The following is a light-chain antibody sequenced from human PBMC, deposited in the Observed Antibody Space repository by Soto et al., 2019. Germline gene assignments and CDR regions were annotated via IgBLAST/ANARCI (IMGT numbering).Light chain of an antibody. CDR3: QQYDYSIT. J-gene: IGKJ5*01. Sequence: EIVLTQSPGTLSLSPGERATLSCRASQSVSSNTLAWYHQKPGQTPRLLIYGASSRATGIPERFSGSGSGTDFTLTIIRLEPEDFAVYYCQQYDYSITCGQGTRLEIE. CDR2: GAS. CDR1: QSVSSNT. V-gene: IGKV3-20*01.